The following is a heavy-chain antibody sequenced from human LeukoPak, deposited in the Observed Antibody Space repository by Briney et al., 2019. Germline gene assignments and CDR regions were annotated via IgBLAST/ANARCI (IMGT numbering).Heavy chain of an antibody. J-gene: IGHJ4*02. V-gene: IGHV3-7*01. CDR3: ARRYSDS. CDR2: IKQDGSEI. CDR1: GFTFSDYW. Sequence: GGSLRLSCVASGFTFSDYWMSWVRQAPGKGLEWVANIKQDGSEIYYVASVKGRFTISRDNTKNSLYLQMNSLRAEDTAVYYCARRYSDSWGQGTLVTVSS.